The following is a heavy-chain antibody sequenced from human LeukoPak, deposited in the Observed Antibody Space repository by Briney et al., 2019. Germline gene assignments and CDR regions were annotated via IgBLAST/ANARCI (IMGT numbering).Heavy chain of an antibody. CDR2: INRSGST. V-gene: IGHV4-34*01. CDR3: ALYYYDSSDYYRFDY. CDR1: GGSFSGYY. Sequence: SETLSLTCAVYGGSFSGYYWSWIRQPPGKGLEWIGEINRSGSTNYNPSLKSRVTISVDTFKKQFSLKLSSVTAADTAVYYCALYYYDSSDYYRFDYWGRGTLVTVSS. D-gene: IGHD3-22*01. J-gene: IGHJ4*02.